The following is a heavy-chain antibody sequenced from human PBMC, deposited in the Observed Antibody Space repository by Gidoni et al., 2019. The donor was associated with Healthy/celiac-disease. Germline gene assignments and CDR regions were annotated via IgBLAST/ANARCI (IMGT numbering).Heavy chain of an antibody. V-gene: IGHV3-23*01. CDR3: ALPRGGAVAGGVVY. CDR1: GLPFSSYA. D-gene: IGHD6-19*01. Sequence: EVQLLESGGGLVQPGGSLRLSCAASGLPFSSYAMSWVRQAPGKGLEWVSAISGSGGSTYYADSVKGRFTISRDNSKNTLYLQMNSLRAEDTAVYYCALPRGGAVAGGVVYWGQGTLVTVSS. J-gene: IGHJ4*02. CDR2: ISGSGGST.